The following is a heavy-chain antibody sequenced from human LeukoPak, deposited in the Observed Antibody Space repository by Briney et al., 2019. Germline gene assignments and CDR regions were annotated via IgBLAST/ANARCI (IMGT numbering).Heavy chain of an antibody. Sequence: PSETLSLTCAVYGGSFSGYYWSWIRQPPGKGLEWIGEINHSGSTNYNPSLKSRVTISVDTSKNQFSLKLSSVTAADTAVYYCATHHPDCSSTSCYNANDYWGQGTLVAVSS. CDR3: ATHHPDCSSTSCYNANDY. J-gene: IGHJ4*02. D-gene: IGHD2-2*02. CDR1: GGSFSGYY. V-gene: IGHV4-34*01. CDR2: INHSGST.